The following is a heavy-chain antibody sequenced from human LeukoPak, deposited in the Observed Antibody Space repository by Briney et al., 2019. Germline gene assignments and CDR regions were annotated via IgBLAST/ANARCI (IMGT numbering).Heavy chain of an antibody. D-gene: IGHD2-2*01. J-gene: IGHJ4*02. CDR3: ARVKGYCSSTSCFTVKPRFMVY. CDR2: TYYSGST. V-gene: IGHV4-39*07. CDR1: GGSISSSSYY. Sequence: SETLSLTCTVSGGSISSSSYYWGWIRQPPGKGLEWIGSTYYSGSTYYNPSLRSRVTISVDTSKNQFSLKLSSVTAADTAVYYCARVKGYCSSTSCFTVKPRFMVYWGQGTLVTVSS.